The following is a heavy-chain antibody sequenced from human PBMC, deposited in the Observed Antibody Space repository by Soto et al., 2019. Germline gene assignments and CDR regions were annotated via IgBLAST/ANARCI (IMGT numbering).Heavy chain of an antibody. J-gene: IGHJ4*02. D-gene: IGHD4-17*01. V-gene: IGHV3-30*18. CDR3: AKDHLETTVTTPSY. CDR2: ISYDGNNK. Sequence: GGSLRLSCAASGFTFSSYGMHWVRQAPGKGLEWVAVISYDGNNKYYADSVKGRFTISRDNFKNTLYLQMDSLRAEDTAMYYCAKDHLETTVTTPSYWGQGTLVTVSS. CDR1: GFTFSSYG.